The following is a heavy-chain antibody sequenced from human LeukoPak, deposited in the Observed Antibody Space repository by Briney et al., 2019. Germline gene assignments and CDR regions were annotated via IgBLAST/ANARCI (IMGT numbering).Heavy chain of an antibody. J-gene: IGHJ4*02. V-gene: IGHV1-2*02. D-gene: IGHD2-15*01. Sequence: GASVKVSCKASGYTFADYSMHWVRQGQAPGQGLEWVGWINLSGGAPNYAQKFQGRVTLTRDTPISTAYMEMDRLTSDDTAVYYCARDRGTNWWGGSDSWGQGTLVTVSS. CDR2: INLSGGAP. CDR3: ARDRGTNWWGGSDS. CDR1: GYTFADYS.